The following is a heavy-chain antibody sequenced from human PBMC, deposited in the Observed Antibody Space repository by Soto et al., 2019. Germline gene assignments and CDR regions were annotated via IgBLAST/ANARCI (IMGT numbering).Heavy chain of an antibody. CDR2: IYSGGST. Sequence: GGSLRLSCAASGFTVSSNYMSWVRQAPGKGLEWVSVIYSGGSTYYADSVKGRFSISRDNSKNTVYLQMNSLRAEDTAVYYCARHGYNYGGGYFDYWGQGTLVTVSS. CDR3: ARHGYNYGGGYFDY. V-gene: IGHV3-66*04. CDR1: GFTVSSNY. D-gene: IGHD5-18*01. J-gene: IGHJ4*02.